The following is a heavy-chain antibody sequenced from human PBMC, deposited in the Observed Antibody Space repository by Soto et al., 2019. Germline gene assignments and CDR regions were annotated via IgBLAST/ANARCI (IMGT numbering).Heavy chain of an antibody. CDR3: ASGPGIAVAAFDY. CDR2: IIPILGIA. CDR1: GGTFSSYT. D-gene: IGHD6-19*01. J-gene: IGHJ4*02. V-gene: IGHV1-69*02. Sequence: QVQLVQSGAEVKKPGSSVKVSCKASGGTFSSYTISWVRQAPGQGLEWMRRIIPILGIANYAQKFQGRVTITADKSTSTAYMELSSLRSEDTAVYYCASGPGIAVAAFDYWGQGTLVTVSS.